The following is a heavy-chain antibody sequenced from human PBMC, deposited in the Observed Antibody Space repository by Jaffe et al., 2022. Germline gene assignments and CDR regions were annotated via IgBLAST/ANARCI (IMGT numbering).Heavy chain of an antibody. CDR2: IYYSGST. J-gene: IGHJ4*02. CDR1: GGSISSSSYY. V-gene: IGHV4-39*01. CDR3: ARLRPQTDNWNDEGRADY. Sequence: QLQLQESGPGLVKPSETLSLTCTVSGGSISSSSYYWGWIRQPPGKGLEWIGSIYYSGSTYYNPSLKSRVTISVDTSKNQFSLKLSSVTAADTAVYYCARLRPQTDNWNDEGRADYWGQGTLVTVSS. D-gene: IGHD1-1*01.